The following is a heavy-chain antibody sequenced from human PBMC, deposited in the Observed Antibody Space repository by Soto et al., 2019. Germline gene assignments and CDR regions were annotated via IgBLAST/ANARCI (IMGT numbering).Heavy chain of an antibody. CDR1: GFTVSSNY. Sequence: GGSLRLSCAASGFTVSSNYMSWVRQAPGKGLEWVSVIYSGGSTYYADSVKGRFTISRDNSKNTLYLQMNSLRAEDKAVYYCASFDSSGPSTFDYWGQGTLVTVSS. CDR3: ASFDSSGPSTFDY. CDR2: IYSGGST. V-gene: IGHV3-53*01. J-gene: IGHJ4*02. D-gene: IGHD6-19*01.